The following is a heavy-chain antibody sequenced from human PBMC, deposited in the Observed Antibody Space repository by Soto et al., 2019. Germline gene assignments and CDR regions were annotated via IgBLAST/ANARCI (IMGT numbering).Heavy chain of an antibody. Sequence: QVQLQESGPGLVKPSGTLSLTCAVSGGSISSSNWWSWVRQPPGKGLEWIGEIYHSGSTNYNPSLKSRVSISVDTSKDTVSLKRSSVTGADTAVYDCARAGTGGDSGYDVAGTYWFDPWGQGTLVTVAS. CDR2: IYHSGST. CDR3: ARAGTGGDSGYDVAGTYWFDP. CDR1: GGSISSSNW. J-gene: IGHJ5*02. D-gene: IGHD5-12*01. V-gene: IGHV4-4*02.